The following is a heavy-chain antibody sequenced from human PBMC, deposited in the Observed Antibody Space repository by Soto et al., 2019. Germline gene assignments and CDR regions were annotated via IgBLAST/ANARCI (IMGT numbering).Heavy chain of an antibody. CDR3: SSGPIRHLSDF. V-gene: IGHV4-31*03. CDR2: IYDSGST. J-gene: IGHJ3*01. Sequence: TLSLTCTGSGGSFSRGSYSWSWIRQLPGRGLEWMGYIYDSGSTFYRPSLKSRVNILMDRSKNQFSLELNSVTAADTAFYFCSSGPIRHLSDFWGQRTVVTVSS. CDR1: GGSFSRGSYS.